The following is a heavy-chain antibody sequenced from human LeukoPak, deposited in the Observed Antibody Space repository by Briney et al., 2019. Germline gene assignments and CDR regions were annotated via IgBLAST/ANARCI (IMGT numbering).Heavy chain of an antibody. D-gene: IGHD3-22*01. V-gene: IGHV3-21*01. CDR2: ISSSSSYI. J-gene: IGHJ4*02. Sequence: GGSLRLSCAASGFTFSSYSMNWVRQAPGKGLEWVSSISSSSSYIYYADSVNGRFTISRDNAKNYMYLQMNSLRAEDTAVYYCARDRGYYDSSGYTPIDYWGQGTLVTVSS. CDR3: ARDRGYYDSSGYTPIDY. CDR1: GFTFSSYS.